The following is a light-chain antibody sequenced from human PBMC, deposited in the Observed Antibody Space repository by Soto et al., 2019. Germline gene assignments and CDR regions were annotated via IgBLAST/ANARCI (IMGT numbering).Light chain of an antibody. CDR2: GAS. CDR1: QSVSSAY. CDR3: QQSGSSFYT. Sequence: EIVLTQSPGTLSLSPGERATLSCRASQSVSSAYLAWYQQIPGQAPRLLIYGASSRATGIPDRFSGSGSGPDFTLTISGLEPDDFAMYYCQQSGSSFYTFGQGTKLEIK. J-gene: IGKJ2*01. V-gene: IGKV3-20*01.